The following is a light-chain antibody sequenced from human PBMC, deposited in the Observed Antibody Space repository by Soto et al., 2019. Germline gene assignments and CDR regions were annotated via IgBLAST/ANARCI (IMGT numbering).Light chain of an antibody. V-gene: IGKV1-5*03. J-gene: IGKJ2*03. CDR2: KVS. Sequence: DIQMTQSPSTLSASVGDRVTLTCRASQSISSRLGWYQQKPGKAPQLLIYKVSTLESGVPSRFSVSGSGTEFTLSISSLQPYDFATYYCQQYYSYLYSFGQGTKLEIK. CDR3: QQYYSYLYS. CDR1: QSISSR.